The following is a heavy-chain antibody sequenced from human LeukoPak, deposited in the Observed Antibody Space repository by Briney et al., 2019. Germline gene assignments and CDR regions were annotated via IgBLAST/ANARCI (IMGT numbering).Heavy chain of an antibody. Sequence: GRSLRLSCAASGFPFSSYGIHWVRQAPGKGLEWVAVITYDGSNGYFADSVKGRFTISRDNSKNTLFLQMNSLRAEDTAVYYCARDKDLYANYYFDYWGRGTLVTVSS. CDR2: ITYDGSNG. CDR3: ARDKDLYANYYFDY. D-gene: IGHD5/OR15-5a*01. J-gene: IGHJ4*02. V-gene: IGHV3-30*03. CDR1: GFPFSSYG.